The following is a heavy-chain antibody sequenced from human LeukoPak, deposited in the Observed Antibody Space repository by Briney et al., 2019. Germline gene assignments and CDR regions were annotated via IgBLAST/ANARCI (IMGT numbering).Heavy chain of an antibody. J-gene: IGHJ4*02. V-gene: IGHV3-48*01. CDR3: ASSGWYSVSY. CDR1: GFTFSSYS. D-gene: IGHD6-19*01. Sequence: GGSLRLFCAASGFTFSSYSMNWVRQAPGKGPEWVSYISSSSSTIYYADSVKGRFTISRDNAKNSLYLQMNSLRAEDTAVYYCASSGWYSVSYWGQGTLVTVSS. CDR2: ISSSSSTI.